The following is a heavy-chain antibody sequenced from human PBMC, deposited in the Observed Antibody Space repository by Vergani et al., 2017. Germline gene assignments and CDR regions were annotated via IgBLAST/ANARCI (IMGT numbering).Heavy chain of an antibody. D-gene: IGHD6-19*01. Sequence: QVQLVQSGAEVKKPGASVNVSCKFSGYTLTQFSMHWVRQAPGKGLERIGGFDPEDGETIYAQKIQGRVTMTEDTATETAYMELSRLRYEDTAVYYGATVLRREYRGYSSCWYGDYWGQGTLVTVAS. V-gene: IGHV1-24*01. J-gene: IGHJ4*02. CDR3: ATVLRREYRGYSSCWYGDY. CDR1: GYTLTQFS. CDR2: FDPEDGET.